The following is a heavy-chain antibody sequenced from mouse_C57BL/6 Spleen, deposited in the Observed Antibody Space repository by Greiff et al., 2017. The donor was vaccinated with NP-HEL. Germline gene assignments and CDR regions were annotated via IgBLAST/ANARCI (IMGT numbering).Heavy chain of an antibody. D-gene: IGHD1-1*01. CDR1: GYTFTSYW. CDR2: INPSNGGT. Sequence: QVQLQQPGTELVKPGASVKLSCKASGYTFTSYWMHWVKQRPGQGLEWIGNINPSNGGTNYNEKFKSKATLTVDKSSSTAYMQLSSLTSEDSAVYYCARMPLGSSPRYFDVWGTGTTVTVSS. V-gene: IGHV1-53*01. CDR3: ARMPLGSSPRYFDV. J-gene: IGHJ1*03.